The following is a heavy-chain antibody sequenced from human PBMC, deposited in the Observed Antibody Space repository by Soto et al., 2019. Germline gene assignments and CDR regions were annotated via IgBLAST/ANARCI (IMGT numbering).Heavy chain of an antibody. J-gene: IGHJ6*02. CDR3: AKGLGMANPYYYGMDV. CDR1: GFTFSSYA. Sequence: GGSLRLSCAASGFTFSSYAMSWVRQAPGKGLEWVSAISGSGGSTYYADSVKGRFTISRDNSKNTLYLQMNSLRAEDTAVYYCAKGLGMANPYYYGMDVWGQGTTVTVSS. D-gene: IGHD7-27*01. V-gene: IGHV3-23*01. CDR2: ISGSGGST.